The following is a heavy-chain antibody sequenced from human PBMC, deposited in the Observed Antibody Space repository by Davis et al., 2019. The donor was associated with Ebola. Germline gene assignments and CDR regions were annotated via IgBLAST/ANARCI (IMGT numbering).Heavy chain of an antibody. CDR2: ISAYNGNT. CDR3: ARGGYCSGGSCYNYYYYYSMDV. D-gene: IGHD2-15*01. CDR1: GYTFTSYG. Sequence: ASVKVSCKASGYTFTSYGISWVRQAPGQGLEWMGWISAYNGNTNYAQKLQGRVTMTTDTSTSTAYMELSSLRSEDTAVYYCARGGYCSGGSCYNYYYYYSMDVWGQGTTVTVSS. J-gene: IGHJ6*02. V-gene: IGHV1-18*01.